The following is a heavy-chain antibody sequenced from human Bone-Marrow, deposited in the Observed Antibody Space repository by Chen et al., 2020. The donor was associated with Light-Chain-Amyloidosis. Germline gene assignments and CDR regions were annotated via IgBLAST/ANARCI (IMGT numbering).Heavy chain of an antibody. J-gene: IGHJ4*02. D-gene: IGHD5-12*01. V-gene: IGHV5-51*01. CDR2: IYPDDSDA. Sequence: EVQLEQSGPAVKQPGESLKISCNGSGSTFPNYWIGWVRQMPGKGLEGMGVIYPDDSDARYSPSFEGQVTISADKSITTAYLQWRSLKASDTAMYYCARRRDGYNFDYWGQGTLVTVSS. CDR1: GSTFPNYW. CDR3: ARRRDGYNFDY.